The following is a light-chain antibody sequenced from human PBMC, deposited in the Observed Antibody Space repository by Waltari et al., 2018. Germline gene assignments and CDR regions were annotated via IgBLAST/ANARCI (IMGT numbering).Light chain of an antibody. CDR1: QIISTSY. Sequence: EIVLTQSPGTLSLSPGERASLSCRASQIISTSYLAWYQQKPGQAPRVLIYDASRRATGIPDRFSGSGSGTDFTLTISRLEPEDFAVYYCQKYGSTPRPFGGGTKVEIK. V-gene: IGKV3-20*01. CDR3: QKYGSTPRP. CDR2: DAS. J-gene: IGKJ4*01.